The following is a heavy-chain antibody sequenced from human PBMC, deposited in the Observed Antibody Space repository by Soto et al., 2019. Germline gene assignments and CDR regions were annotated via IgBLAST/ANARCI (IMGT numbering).Heavy chain of an antibody. Sequence: QVQLQQWGAGLLKPSETLSLTCAVYGGSFSGYYWSWIRQPPGKGLEWIGEINHSGSTNYNPSLKSRVTVSVDTSKNQFSLKLSSVTAADTAVYYCARGRGCSSTSCYSPYYYGMDVWGQGTTVTVSS. V-gene: IGHV4-34*01. CDR3: ARGRGCSSTSCYSPYYYGMDV. CDR1: GGSFSGYY. D-gene: IGHD2-2*01. CDR2: INHSGST. J-gene: IGHJ6*02.